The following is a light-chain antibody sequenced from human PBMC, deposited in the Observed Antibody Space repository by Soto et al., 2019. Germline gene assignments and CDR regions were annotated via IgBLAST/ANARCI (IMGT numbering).Light chain of an antibody. V-gene: IGKV1-27*01. CDR3: QKYNSART. CDR1: QSISSY. J-gene: IGKJ1*01. CDR2: AAS. Sequence: DIQMTQSPSSLSASVGDRVTITCRASQSISSYLAWYQQKPGKVPKLLIYAASTLQSGVPSRFSGSGSGTDFTLTISSLQPEDVATYYCQKYNSARTFGQGTKVDIK.